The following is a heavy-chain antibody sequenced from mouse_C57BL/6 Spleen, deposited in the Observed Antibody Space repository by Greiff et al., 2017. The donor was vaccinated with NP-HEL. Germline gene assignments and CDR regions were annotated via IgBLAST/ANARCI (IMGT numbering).Heavy chain of an antibody. J-gene: IGHJ2*01. Sequence: VQLQQSGAELVRPGTSVKMSCKASGYTFTNYWLGWAKQRPGHGLEWIGDIYPGGGSTNYNEQFKGKATLTAYNSSNPAYMQFSSLTSEDSAIYYGARGGGYYFDDWGQGTTLTVSS. V-gene: IGHV1-63*01. CDR2: IYPGGGST. CDR1: GYTFTNYW. CDR3: ARGGGYYFDD.